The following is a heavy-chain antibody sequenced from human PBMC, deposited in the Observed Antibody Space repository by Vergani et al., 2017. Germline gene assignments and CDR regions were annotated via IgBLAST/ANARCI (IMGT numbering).Heavy chain of an antibody. D-gene: IGHD2-2*02. V-gene: IGHV1-58*01. J-gene: IGHJ6*02. CDR3: AADLRYCSSTSCYSYYYYGMDV. CDR1: GFTFTSSA. Sequence: QMQLVQSGPEVKKPGTSVKVSCKASGFTFTSSAVQWVRQARGQRLEWIGWIVVGSGNTNYAQKFQERVTITRDMSTSTAYIELSSLRSEDTAVYYCAADLRYCSSTSCYSYYYYGMDVWGQGTTVTVSS. CDR2: IVVGSGNT.